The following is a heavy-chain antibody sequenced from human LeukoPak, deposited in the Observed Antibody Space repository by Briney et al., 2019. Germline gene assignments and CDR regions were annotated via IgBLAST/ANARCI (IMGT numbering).Heavy chain of an antibody. V-gene: IGHV3-23*01. D-gene: IGHD3-10*01. J-gene: IGHJ6*02. CDR3: AKMVRGVISYYYYAMDV. CDR1: GFTFSNYA. Sequence: PGGSLRLSCAASGFTFSNYAMNWVRQAPGKGLEWVSAISAGGGSTYYADSVKGWFTISRDNSKSMLYLQMNSLRADDTAVYYCAKMVRGVISYYYYAMDVWGQGTTVTVSS. CDR2: ISAGGGST.